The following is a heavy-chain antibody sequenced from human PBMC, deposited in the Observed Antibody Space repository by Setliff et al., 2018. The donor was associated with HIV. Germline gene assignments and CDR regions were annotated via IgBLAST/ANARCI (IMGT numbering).Heavy chain of an antibody. CDR1: GGSFSGYY. Sequence: PSETLSLTCAVYGGSFSGYYWSWIRQPPGKGLEWIGEINHSGSTNYNPSLKSRVTISVDTSKNQFSLKLSSVTAADTAVYYCARWSLVGATVDYWGQGTLVTVS. D-gene: IGHD1-26*01. J-gene: IGHJ4*02. CDR2: INHSGST. CDR3: ARWSLVGATVDY. V-gene: IGHV4-34*01.